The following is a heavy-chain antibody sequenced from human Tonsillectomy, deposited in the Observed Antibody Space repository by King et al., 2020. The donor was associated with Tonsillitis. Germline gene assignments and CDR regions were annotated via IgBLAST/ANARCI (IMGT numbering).Heavy chain of an antibody. V-gene: IGHV5-51*01. CDR3: AGSGFYSSGYKDY. CDR2: IYPGDSDT. D-gene: IGHD6-19*01. J-gene: IGHJ4*02. CDR1: GYSFTTYW. Sequence: QLVQSGAEVKKPGESLKISCKGSGYSFTTYWIAWVRQMPGKGLEWMGIIYPGDSDTRYIPSFQGQVTISADKSISTAYLQWRSLKASDTAMYYCAGSGFYSSGYKDYWGQGTLVTVSS.